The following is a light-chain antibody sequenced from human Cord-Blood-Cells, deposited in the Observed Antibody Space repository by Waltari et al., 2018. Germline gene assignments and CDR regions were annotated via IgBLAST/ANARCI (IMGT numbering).Light chain of an antibody. CDR3: NSRDSSGNHLRV. CDR1: SLRSYY. V-gene: IGLV3-19*01. Sequence: SSELTQDPAVSVALGQTVRITCQGDSLRSYYASWYQQKPGQAPVLVIYGKNNRPSGYPDRFSGSSSGNTASLTLTGAQAEDEADYYCNSRDSSGNHLRVFGGGTKLTVL. J-gene: IGLJ3*02. CDR2: GKN.